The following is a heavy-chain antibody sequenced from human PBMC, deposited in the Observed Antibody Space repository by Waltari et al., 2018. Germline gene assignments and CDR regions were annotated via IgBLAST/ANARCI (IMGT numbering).Heavy chain of an antibody. CDR3: ATESVVVVAKPFDY. J-gene: IGHJ4*02. Sequence: EVQLVQSGAEVQKPGATVKISCKASGYTSTAYYMHWVQQAPGKGLKWMGRVEPEDGETRYAEKFQGIVTRTADTSTDTAYMELSSLRSEDTAVYYCATESVVVVAKPFDYWGQGTLVTVSS. CDR1: GYTSTAYY. V-gene: IGHV1-69-2*01. D-gene: IGHD2-15*01. CDR2: VEPEDGET.